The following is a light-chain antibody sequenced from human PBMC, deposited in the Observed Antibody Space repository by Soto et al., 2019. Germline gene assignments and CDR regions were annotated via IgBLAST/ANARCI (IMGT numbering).Light chain of an antibody. CDR3: CSYTSRSTPWV. CDR2: DVS. CDR1: SSDVGGYNY. J-gene: IGLJ1*01. Sequence: QSVLTQPASVSGSPGHSITISCTGTSSDVGGYNYVSWYQQHPGKAPKLMIYDVSDRPSGVSNRFSASKSGNTASLTISGLQAEDEADYYCCSYTSRSTPWVFGTGTKVTVL. V-gene: IGLV2-14*03.